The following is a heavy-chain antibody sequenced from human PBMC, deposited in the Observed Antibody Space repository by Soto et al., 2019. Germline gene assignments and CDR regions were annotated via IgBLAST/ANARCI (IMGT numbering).Heavy chain of an antibody. V-gene: IGHV4-34*01. J-gene: IGHJ4*02. Sequence: SETLSLTCAVYGGSFSGYYWSWIRQPPGKGLEWIGEINHSGSTNYNPSLKSRVTISVDTSENQFSLKLSSVTAADTAVYYCASNGYGYNFYDYWGQGTLVTVSS. CDR3: ASNGYGYNFYDY. CDR1: GGSFSGYY. CDR2: INHSGST. D-gene: IGHD1-1*01.